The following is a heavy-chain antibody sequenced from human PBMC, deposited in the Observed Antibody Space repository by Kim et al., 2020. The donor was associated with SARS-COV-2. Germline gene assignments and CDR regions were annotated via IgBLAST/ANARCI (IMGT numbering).Heavy chain of an antibody. CDR3: ARVAARPFYYYGMDV. V-gene: IGHV3-30*01. Sequence: DPVKGRFTISRENSKTTLYLQMNSLRAEDTAVYYCARVAARPFYYYGMDVWGQGTTVTVSS. D-gene: IGHD6-6*01. J-gene: IGHJ6*02.